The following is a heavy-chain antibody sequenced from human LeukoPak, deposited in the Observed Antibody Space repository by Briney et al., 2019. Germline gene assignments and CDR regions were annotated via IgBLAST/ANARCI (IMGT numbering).Heavy chain of an antibody. D-gene: IGHD1-26*01. J-gene: IGHJ4*02. CDR1: GFTVSSNY. Sequence: GGSLRLSCAASGFTVSSNYMSWVRQAPGKGLEWVSIIYRGGSTFYADSVKGRFTISRDNSKNTLYLQMNSLRAEDTAVYYCASEGLVGAHTYYFHYWGQGTLVTVSS. V-gene: IGHV3-66*01. CDR2: IYRGGST. CDR3: ASEGLVGAHTYYFHY.